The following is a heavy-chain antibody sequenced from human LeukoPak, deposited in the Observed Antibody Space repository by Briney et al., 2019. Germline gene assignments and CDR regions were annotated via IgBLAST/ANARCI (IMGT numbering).Heavy chain of an antibody. J-gene: IGHJ4*02. V-gene: IGHV3-30*18. CDR1: GFTFSSYG. D-gene: IGHD6-19*01. Sequence: GGSLRLSCAASGFTFSSYGMHWVRQAPGKGLEWVAVISYDGSNKYYADSVKGRFTISRDNSKNTLYLQMNSLRAEDTAVYYCAKSSDSSGGDFDYWGQGTLVTVSS. CDR2: ISYDGSNK. CDR3: AKSSDSSGGDFDY.